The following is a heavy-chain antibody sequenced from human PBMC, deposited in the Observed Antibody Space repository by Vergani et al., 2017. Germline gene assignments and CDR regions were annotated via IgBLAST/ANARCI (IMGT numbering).Heavy chain of an antibody. J-gene: IGHJ4*02. CDR3: ARHVRKGFYGDEVFDY. CDR1: GGSISSGVY. D-gene: IGHD2/OR15-2a*01. V-gene: IGHV4-39*01. CDR2: FSYGESP. Sequence: HLQESGPGLVKPSETLPLTCTVSGGSISSGVYWGWIRQPPGKGLGWIGSFSYGESPSYSPSLQSRATISEDASKNQFSLSLTSVTAADTAIYYCARHVRKGFYGDEVFDYWGQGTLVTVSS.